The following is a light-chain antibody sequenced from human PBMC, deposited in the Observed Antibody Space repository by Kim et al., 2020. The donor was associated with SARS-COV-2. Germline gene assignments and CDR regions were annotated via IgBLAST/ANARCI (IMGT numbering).Light chain of an antibody. CDR1: QVIHPY. CDR3: QQYNRYPYT. V-gene: IGKV1-16*01. CDR2: AAS. J-gene: IGKJ2*01. Sequence: SASVGARVTITCRASQVIHPYLAWFQQKPGQAPKSLIYAASNLHSGVPSRFSGSGSGTDFTLTISGLQPEDFAIYYCQQYNRYPYTFGQGTKLEI.